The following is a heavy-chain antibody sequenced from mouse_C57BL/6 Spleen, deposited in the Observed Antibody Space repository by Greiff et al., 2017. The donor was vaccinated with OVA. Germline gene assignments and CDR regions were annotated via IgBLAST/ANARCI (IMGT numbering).Heavy chain of an antibody. CDR1: GYTFTSYW. CDR3: ARAQAIYYAMDY. V-gene: IGHV1-55*01. Sequence: QVQLQQSGAELVKPGASVKMSCKASGYTFTSYWITWVKQRPGQGLEWIGDIYPGSGSTNYNEKFKSKATLTVDTSSSTAYMQLSSLTSEDSAVYYCARAQAIYYAMDYWGQGTSVTVSS. CDR2: IYPGSGST. J-gene: IGHJ4*01. D-gene: IGHD3-2*02.